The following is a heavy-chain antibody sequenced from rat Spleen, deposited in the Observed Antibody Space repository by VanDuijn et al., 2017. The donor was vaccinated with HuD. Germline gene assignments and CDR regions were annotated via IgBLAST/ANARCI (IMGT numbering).Heavy chain of an antibody. D-gene: IGHD1-6*01. CDR2: ISYYGVST. Sequence: EVQLAESGGGLVQPGRSLKLSCAASGFTFSDYYMAWVRQAPTKGLEWVASISYYGVSTYYRDSVQGRFTISRDNAKSSLYLQMDSLRSEDTATYYCTTVPYYGRWYFDFWGPGTMVTVSS. CDR3: TTVPYYGRWYFDF. V-gene: IGHV5-20*01. J-gene: IGHJ1*01. CDR1: GFTFSDYY.